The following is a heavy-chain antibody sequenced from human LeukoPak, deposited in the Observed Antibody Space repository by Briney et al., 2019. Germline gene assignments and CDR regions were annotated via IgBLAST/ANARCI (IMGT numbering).Heavy chain of an antibody. J-gene: IGHJ6*02. Sequence: SGGSLRLSCAAPGFTFSNYWIHWVRQAPGKGLVWVSRINGDGSSTVYADSVKGRFTISRDNAKNTLYLQMNSLRAEDTAVYYCASGYYDSSGYYRGYAMDVWGQGTTVTVSS. CDR3: ASGYYDSSGYYRGYAMDV. CDR1: GFTFSNYW. D-gene: IGHD3-22*01. CDR2: INGDGSST. V-gene: IGHV3-74*01.